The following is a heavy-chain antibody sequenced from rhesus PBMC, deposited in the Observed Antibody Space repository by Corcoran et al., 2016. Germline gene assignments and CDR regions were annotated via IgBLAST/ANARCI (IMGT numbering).Heavy chain of an antibody. CDR3: ARDRKRWGFDY. D-gene: IGHD3-34*01. CDR2: LGGSRGTT. Sequence: QVQLQESGPGLVKPSETLSLTCAVSGYSISSGYGWSWIRQPPGKGLEWIGYLGGSRGTTNSTPSLKSRVTISKDTSKNQFSLKLSSVTAADTAVYYCARDRKRWGFDYWGQGVLVTVSS. V-gene: IGHV4-127*01. CDR1: GYSISSGYG. J-gene: IGHJ4*01.